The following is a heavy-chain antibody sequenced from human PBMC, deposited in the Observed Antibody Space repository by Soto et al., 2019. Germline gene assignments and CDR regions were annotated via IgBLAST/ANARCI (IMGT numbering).Heavy chain of an antibody. CDR2: ISSSGSTI. V-gene: IGHV3-11*01. CDR3: ARGVSSWYSYYYYYGMDV. CDR1: GFTFSDYY. D-gene: IGHD6-13*01. Sequence: GSLRLSCAASGFTFSDYYMSWIRQAPGKGLEWVSYISSSGSTIYYADSVKGRFTISRDNAKNSLYLQMNSLRAEDTAVYYCARGVSSWYSYYYYYGMDVWGQGTTVTVSS. J-gene: IGHJ6*02.